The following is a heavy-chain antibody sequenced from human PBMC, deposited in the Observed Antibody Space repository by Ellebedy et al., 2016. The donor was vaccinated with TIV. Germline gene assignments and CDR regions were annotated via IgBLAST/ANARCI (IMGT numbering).Heavy chain of an antibody. CDR2: ISGSGGST. V-gene: IGHV3-23*01. Sequence: GGSLRLSCAASGFTFSSYARSWVRQAPGKGLEWVSAISGSGGSTYYADSVKGRFTISRDNSKNTLYLQMNSLRAEDTDVYYCVGRPRSYYYYGMDVWGQGTTVTVSS. CDR1: GFTFSSYA. CDR3: VGRPRSYYYYGMDV. J-gene: IGHJ6*02.